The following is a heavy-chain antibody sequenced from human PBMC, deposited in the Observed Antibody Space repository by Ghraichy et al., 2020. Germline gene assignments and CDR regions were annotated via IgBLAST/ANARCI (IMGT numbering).Heavy chain of an antibody. CDR2: IYYSGST. V-gene: IGHV4-59*01. Sequence: SQTLSLTCTVSGGSISSYYWSWIRQPPGKGLEWIGYIYYSGSTNYNPSLKSRVTISVDTSKNQFSLKLSSVTAADTAVYYCARGNSGSYLLLVSGGWYFDLWGRGTLVTVSS. CDR1: GGSISSYY. CDR3: ARGNSGSYLLLVSGGWYFDL. D-gene: IGHD1-26*01. J-gene: IGHJ2*01.